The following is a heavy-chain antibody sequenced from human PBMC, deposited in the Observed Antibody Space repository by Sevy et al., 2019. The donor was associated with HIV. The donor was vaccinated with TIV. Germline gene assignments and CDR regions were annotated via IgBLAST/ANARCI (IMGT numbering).Heavy chain of an antibody. J-gene: IGHJ3*02. Sequence: GGSLRLSCAASGFTFDDYAMHWVRQAPGKGLEWVSGISWNSGSIGYADSVKGRFTISRDNAKNSLYLQMNSLRAEDTALYYCAKPYCSSTSCYFRAAFDIWGQGTMVTVSS. V-gene: IGHV3-9*01. CDR1: GFTFDDYA. CDR3: AKPYCSSTSCYFRAAFDI. CDR2: ISWNSGSI. D-gene: IGHD2-2*01.